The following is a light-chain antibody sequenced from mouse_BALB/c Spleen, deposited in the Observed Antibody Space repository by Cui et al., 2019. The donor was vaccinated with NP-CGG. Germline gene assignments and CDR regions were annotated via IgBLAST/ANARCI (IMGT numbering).Light chain of an antibody. J-gene: IGLJ1*01. Sequence: QAVVTQESALTTSPGETVTLTCRSSIGAVTTTNYANWVQEKPDHLFTGLIGGTNNRAPGAPARFSDSLIGDKVALTITGAQTEDEAIYFCAQCYSNHWVFGGGTKRTVL. V-gene: IGLV1*01. CDR2: GTN. CDR3: AQCYSNHWV. CDR1: IGAVTTTNY.